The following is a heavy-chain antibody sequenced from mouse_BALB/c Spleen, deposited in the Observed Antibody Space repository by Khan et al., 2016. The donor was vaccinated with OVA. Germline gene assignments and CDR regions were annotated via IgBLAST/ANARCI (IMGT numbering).Heavy chain of an antibody. CDR1: GHSITSGYG. J-gene: IGHJ2*01. D-gene: IGHD3-3*01. V-gene: IGHV3-2*02. CDR2: ISYSGST. CDR3: SRTARIKN. Sequence: EVQLQESGPGLVKPSQSLYLTCTATGHSITSGYGWYWIREFPGNKLEWMGYISYSGSTKYNPYLKSRISITCDTSKNQFFLQLNSVTTEDTATYYWSRTARIKNWGQGTTLTVSS.